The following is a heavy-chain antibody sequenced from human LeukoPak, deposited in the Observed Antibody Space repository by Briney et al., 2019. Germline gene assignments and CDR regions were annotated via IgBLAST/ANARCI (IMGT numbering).Heavy chain of an antibody. CDR1: GGSISSGSYY. J-gene: IGHJ2*01. CDR2: IYTSGNT. D-gene: IGHD6-6*01. CDR3: ARDSSSSAWYFDL. V-gene: IGHV4-61*02. Sequence: PSETLSLTCTVSGGSISSGSYYWSWIRQPAGKGLEWIGRIYTSGNTNYNPSLKSRVTISVDTSKNQFPLKLSSVTAADTAVYYCARDSSSSAWYFDLWGRGTLVTVSS.